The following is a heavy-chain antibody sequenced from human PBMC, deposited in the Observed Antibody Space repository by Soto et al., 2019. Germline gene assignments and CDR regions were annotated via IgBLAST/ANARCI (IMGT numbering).Heavy chain of an antibody. CDR2: IYHSGST. D-gene: IGHD1-7*01. J-gene: IGHJ6*02. Sequence: SETLSLTCAVSGYSISSGYYWGWIRQPPGKGLEWIGSIYHSGSTYYNPSLKSRVTISVDTSKNQFSLKLSSVTAADTAVYYCARVGGYTGWNYYSYYYGMDDWGQRTTVTVSS. V-gene: IGHV4-38-2*01. CDR3: ARVGGYTGWNYYSYYYGMDD. CDR1: GYSISSGYY.